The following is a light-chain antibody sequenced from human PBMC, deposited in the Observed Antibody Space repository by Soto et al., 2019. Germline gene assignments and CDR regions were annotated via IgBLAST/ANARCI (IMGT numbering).Light chain of an antibody. V-gene: IGKV1-27*01. CDR1: QGISSY. CDR2: ASS. CDR3: QKYDSVPPA. J-gene: IGKJ1*01. Sequence: DIQMTQSPCSLSSSVGDRVTITCRASQGISSYLAWYQQKPGKVPKLLIYASSTLQLGVPSRFRGSGSGTDFTLTISRLQPEDVATYYCQKYDSVPPAFGQGTKVEIK.